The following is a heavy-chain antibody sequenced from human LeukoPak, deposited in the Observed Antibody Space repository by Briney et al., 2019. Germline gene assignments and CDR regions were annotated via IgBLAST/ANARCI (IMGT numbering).Heavy chain of an antibody. CDR1: GFTFSIYG. CDR2: IRYDGSNK. D-gene: IGHD3-3*01. J-gene: IGHJ4*02. V-gene: IGHV3-30*02. CDR3: AKDDGITIFGVVINQVDY. Sequence: PGGSLRLSCAASGFTFSIYGMHWVRQAPGKGLEWVAFIRYDGSNKYYADSVKGRFTISRDNSKNTLYLQMNSLRAEDTAVYYCAKDDGITIFGVVINQVDYWGQGTLVTVSS.